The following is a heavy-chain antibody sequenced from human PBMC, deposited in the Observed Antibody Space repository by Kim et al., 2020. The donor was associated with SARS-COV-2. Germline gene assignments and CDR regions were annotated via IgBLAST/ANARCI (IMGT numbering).Heavy chain of an antibody. D-gene: IGHD6-19*01. J-gene: IGHJ5*02. Sequence: GGSLRLSCAASGFTFSRRAMSWVRQVPGKGLEWIASVNNNNNPYYADSVKGRFTVSRDITKVTLYLQMNSLRADDTALYYCAKDHPSSGWPTSASWGQGT. CDR3: AKDHPSSGWPTSAS. V-gene: IGHV3-23*05. CDR2: VNNNNNP. CDR1: GFTFSRRA.